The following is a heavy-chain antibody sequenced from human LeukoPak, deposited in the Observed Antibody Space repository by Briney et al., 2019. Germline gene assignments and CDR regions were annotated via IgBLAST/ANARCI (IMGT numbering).Heavy chain of an antibody. CDR2: NNPSGGST. CDR1: GYTFTSYY. D-gene: IGHD2/OR15-2a*01. J-gene: IGHJ4*02. Sequence: AAVEVSCKASGYTFTSYYMHWVRQAPGQGLELMGINNPSGGSTSYAQKFQGRVTMTRDTTTSTVYMELSSLRYEDTAVYYCAIETDANSSVLYDYWGQATLVTVSS. V-gene: IGHV1-46*01. CDR3: AIETDANSSVLYDY.